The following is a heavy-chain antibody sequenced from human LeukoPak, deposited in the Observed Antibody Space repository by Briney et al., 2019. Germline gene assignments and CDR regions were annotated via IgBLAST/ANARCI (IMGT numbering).Heavy chain of an antibody. CDR3: ARAQLGGYYDIIDY. Sequence: ASVKVSCKASGYTFTTYDINWVRQAAGQGLEWMGWMNPNSGNTGNAQKFQGRVTMTRNTSISTAYMELTSLTSEDTAVYYCARAQLGGYYDIIDYWGQGTLVTVSS. CDR1: GYTFTTYD. J-gene: IGHJ4*02. V-gene: IGHV1-8*01. CDR2: MNPNSGNT. D-gene: IGHD3-9*01.